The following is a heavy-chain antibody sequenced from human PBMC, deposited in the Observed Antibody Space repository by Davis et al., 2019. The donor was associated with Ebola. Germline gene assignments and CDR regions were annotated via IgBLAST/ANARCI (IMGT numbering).Heavy chain of an antibody. V-gene: IGHV1-18*01. J-gene: IGHJ5*02. CDR1: VYTFISYG. Sequence: SVTVSLKASVYTFISYGISWLRQAPGQGLEWMGWISAYNGNTNYAQKLQGRVTMTTDTSTSTAYMELRSLRSDDTAVYYCARVDVEGWFDPWGQGTLVTVSS. D-gene: IGHD2-15*01. CDR3: ARVDVEGWFDP. CDR2: ISAYNGNT.